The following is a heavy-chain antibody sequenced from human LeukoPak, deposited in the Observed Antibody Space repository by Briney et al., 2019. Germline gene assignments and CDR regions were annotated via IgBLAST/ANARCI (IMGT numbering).Heavy chain of an antibody. CDR3: ARDHNYAFDN. Sequence: GGSLRLSCTASGFPFIEYSMNWVRQAPGKGLEWISYIGIDSGNTKYADSVRGRFTIPADKAKNSLYLQMNSLRVEDTAVYYCARDHNYAFDNWGQGTLVSVAS. CDR2: IGIDSGNT. D-gene: IGHD1-1*01. CDR1: GFPFIEYS. V-gene: IGHV3-48*01. J-gene: IGHJ4*02.